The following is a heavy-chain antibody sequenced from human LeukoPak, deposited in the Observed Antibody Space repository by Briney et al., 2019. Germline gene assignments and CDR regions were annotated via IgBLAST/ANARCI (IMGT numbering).Heavy chain of an antibody. CDR1: GGSISSSNW. Sequence: SGTLSLTCAVSGGSISSSNWWSWVRQPPGKGLEWIGSIYYSGSTYYNPSLKSRVTISVDTSKNQFSLKLSSVTAADTAVYYCAREGHWIQQNWGQGTLVTVSS. CDR3: AREGHWIQQN. D-gene: IGHD5-18*01. V-gene: IGHV4-4*02. J-gene: IGHJ4*02. CDR2: IYYSGST.